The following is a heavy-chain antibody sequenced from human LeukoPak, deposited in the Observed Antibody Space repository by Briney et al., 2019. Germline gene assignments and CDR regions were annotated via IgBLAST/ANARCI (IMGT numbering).Heavy chain of an antibody. CDR2: IRYDGSNK. CDR1: GFTFSSYG. V-gene: IGHV3-30*02. J-gene: IGHJ4*02. Sequence: GGSLRLSCAASGFTFSSYGMHWVRQAPGKGLEWVAFIRYDGSNKYYADSVKGRFTISRDNSKNTLYLQMNSLRAEDTAVYYCAKAGGQGMAAAAVRLGLDYWGQGTLVTVSS. CDR3: AKAGGQGMAAAAVRLGLDY. D-gene: IGHD6-13*01.